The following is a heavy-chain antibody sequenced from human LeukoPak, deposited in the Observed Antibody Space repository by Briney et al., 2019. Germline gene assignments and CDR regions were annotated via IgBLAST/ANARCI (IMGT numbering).Heavy chain of an antibody. J-gene: IGHJ4*02. CDR2: IYYSGST. V-gene: IGHV4-39*01. D-gene: IGHD3-22*01. Sequence: SETLSLTCTVSGGSISSSSYYWGWIRQPPGKGLEWIGSIYYSGSTYYNPSLKSRVTISVDTSKNQFSLKLSSVTAADTAVYYCARYNQITMIVVWGQGTLVTVSS. CDR3: ARYNQITMIVV. CDR1: GGSISSSSYY.